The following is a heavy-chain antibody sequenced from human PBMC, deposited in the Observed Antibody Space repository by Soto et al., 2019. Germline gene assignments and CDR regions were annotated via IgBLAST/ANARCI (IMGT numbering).Heavy chain of an antibody. D-gene: IGHD5-18*01. Sequence: HLVQPGNEVRKPGASVRVSCKASGYTFNEFGITWVRQAPGQGLQWVGRISGHNGNTEYALNFRGRVTLTTHTSTNTAYMDLTSPTRDYTAVYYCARDGGDSQADYFDVWGQGTLVTVSS. CDR2: ISGHNGNT. J-gene: IGHJ4*02. V-gene: IGHV1-18*01. CDR1: GYTFNEFG. CDR3: ARDGGDSQADYFDV.